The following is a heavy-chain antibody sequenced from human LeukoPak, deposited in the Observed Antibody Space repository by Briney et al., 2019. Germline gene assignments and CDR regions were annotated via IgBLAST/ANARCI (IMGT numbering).Heavy chain of an antibody. CDR1: GFTFSSYA. V-gene: IGHV3-64*05. D-gene: IGHD3-10*01. J-gene: IGHJ4*02. CDR3: VKGIKGWFGESYDY. CDR2: ISSNGGTT. Sequence: GGSLRPSCSASGFTFSSYAMHWVRQAPGKGLEYVSGISSNGGTTYCADSVKGRFTISRDNSKNTLYVQMNSLRVEDTAVYYCVKGIKGWFGESYDYWGQGTLVTVSS.